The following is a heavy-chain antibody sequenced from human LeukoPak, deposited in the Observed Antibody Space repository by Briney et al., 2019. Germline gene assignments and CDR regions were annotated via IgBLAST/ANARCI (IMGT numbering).Heavy chain of an antibody. D-gene: IGHD5-18*01. CDR2: ISSSSSTI. J-gene: IGHJ3*02. Sequence: GGSLRLSCAASGFTFSSYSMNWVRQAPGKGLEWVSYISSSSSTIYYADSVKGRFTISRDNAKNSLYLQMNSLRAEDTAVYYCANGYSYGDEAFDIWGQGTMVTVSS. CDR1: GFTFSSYS. CDR3: ANGYSYGDEAFDI. V-gene: IGHV3-48*01.